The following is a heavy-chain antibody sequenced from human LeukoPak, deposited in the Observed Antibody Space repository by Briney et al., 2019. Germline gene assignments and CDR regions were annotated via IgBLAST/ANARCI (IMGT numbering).Heavy chain of an antibody. V-gene: IGHV4-59*01. CDR2: IFYTGRT. J-gene: IGHJ4*02. CDR3: ARLRLAGAALSSDC. D-gene: IGHD6-19*01. CDR1: GDSLCTYY. Sequence: PSETLSLTCTVSGDSLCTYYWSWIRQPPAKGLEWIGYIFYTGRTNYNPSLKSRVTISVDTSKNQSSLKLSSVTAADTAVYYCARLRLAGAALSSDCWGQGTLVTVSS.